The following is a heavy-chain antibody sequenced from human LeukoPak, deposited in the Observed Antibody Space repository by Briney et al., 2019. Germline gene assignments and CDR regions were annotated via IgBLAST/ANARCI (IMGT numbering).Heavy chain of an antibody. CDR2: IYYSGNT. CDR1: GASISSGSYY. J-gene: IGHJ5*02. Sequence: PSETLPLTCTVSGASISSGSYYWSWIRQHPGKGLEWIGYIYYSGNTYYNPSLESRVTISVDTSKNQFSLKLSSVTAADTAVYYCARRYGSGTEWFDPWGQGTLVTVSS. D-gene: IGHD3-10*01. V-gene: IGHV4-31*03. CDR3: ARRYGSGTEWFDP.